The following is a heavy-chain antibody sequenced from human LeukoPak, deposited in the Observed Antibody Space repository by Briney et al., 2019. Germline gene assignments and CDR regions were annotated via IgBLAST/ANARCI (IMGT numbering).Heavy chain of an antibody. J-gene: IGHJ4*02. CDR1: GGTFSSYA. CDR3: ARGGFATYYFDY. D-gene: IGHD3-22*01. Sequence: ASVKVSCKASGGTFSSYAISWVRQAPGQGLEWMGGIIPIFGTANYAQKFQGRVTITADESTSTAYMELSSLRSEDTAAYYCARGGFATYYFDYWGQGTLVTVST. CDR2: IIPIFGTA. V-gene: IGHV1-69*13.